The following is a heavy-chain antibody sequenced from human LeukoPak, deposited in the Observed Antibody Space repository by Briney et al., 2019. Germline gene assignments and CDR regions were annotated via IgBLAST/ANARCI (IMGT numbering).Heavy chain of an antibody. CDR2: IRYDGSNK. D-gene: IGHD1-26*01. Sequence: GGSLRLSCAASGFTFSSYGMHWVRQAPGKGLEWVAFIRYDGSNKYYADSVKGRFTISRDNSKNTLYLQMNSLRAEDTAVYYCAKVSWELYTPYFDYWGQGTLVTVSS. CDR1: GFTFSSYG. V-gene: IGHV3-30*02. CDR3: AKVSWELYTPYFDY. J-gene: IGHJ4*02.